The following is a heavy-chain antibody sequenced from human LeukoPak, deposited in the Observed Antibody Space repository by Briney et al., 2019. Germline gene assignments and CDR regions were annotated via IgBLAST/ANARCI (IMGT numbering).Heavy chain of an antibody. D-gene: IGHD6-19*01. Sequence: GESLKISCKGSGYSFTSYWIGWVRQMPGKGLEWMGIIYPGDSDTRYSPSFQGQVTISADKSISTAYLQWSSLKASDTAMYYCARRGVRYSSGWYGGDEAFDIWGQGTMVTVSS. V-gene: IGHV5-51*01. CDR3: ARRGVRYSSGWYGGDEAFDI. CDR1: GYSFTSYW. J-gene: IGHJ3*02. CDR2: IYPGDSDT.